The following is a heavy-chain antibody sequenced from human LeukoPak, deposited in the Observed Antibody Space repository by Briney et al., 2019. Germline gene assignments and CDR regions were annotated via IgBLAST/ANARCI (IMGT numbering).Heavy chain of an antibody. CDR1: GFTFSSYA. D-gene: IGHD3-10*01. Sequence: PGGSLRLSCAASGFTFSSYAMSWVRQAPGKGLEWVSAISGSGGSTYYADSVKGRFTISRDNSKNTLYLQMNSLRAEDTAVYYCASMVRGADGFRFDPWGQGTLVTVSS. CDR3: ASMVRGADGFRFDP. CDR2: ISGSGGST. V-gene: IGHV3-23*01. J-gene: IGHJ5*02.